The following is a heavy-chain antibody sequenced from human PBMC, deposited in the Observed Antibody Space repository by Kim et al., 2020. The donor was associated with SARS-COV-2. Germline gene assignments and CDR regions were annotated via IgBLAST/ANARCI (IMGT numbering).Heavy chain of an antibody. CDR1: GFTFSSYS. D-gene: IGHD5-12*01. CDR2: ISSSSSYI. J-gene: IGHJ4*02. CDR3: ARDGRDGYIRFDY. Sequence: GGSLRLSCAASGFTFSSYSMNWVRQAPGKGLEWVSSISSSSSYIYYADSVKGRFTISRDNAKNSLYLQMNSLRAEDTAVYYCARDGRDGYIRFDYWGQGTLVTVSS. V-gene: IGHV3-21*01.